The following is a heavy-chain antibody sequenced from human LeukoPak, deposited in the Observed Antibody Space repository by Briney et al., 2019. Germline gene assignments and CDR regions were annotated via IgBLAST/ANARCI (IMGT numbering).Heavy chain of an antibody. CDR3: ASGVSYYYGMDV. D-gene: IGHD3-3*01. V-gene: IGHV1-2*02. CDR1: GYTFTGYC. CDR2: INPNSGGT. Sequence: ASVKVSCKASGYTFTGYCMHWVRQAPGRGLEWMGWINPNSGGTNYAQKFQGRVTMTRDTSISTAYMELSRLRSDDTAVYYCASGVSYYYGMDVWGQGTTVTVSS. J-gene: IGHJ6*02.